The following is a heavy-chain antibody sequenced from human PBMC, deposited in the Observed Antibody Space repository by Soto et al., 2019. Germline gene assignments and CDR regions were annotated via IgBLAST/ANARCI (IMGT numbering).Heavy chain of an antibody. Sequence: GGSLRLSCAASGFTVSSNYMTWVRQAPGKGLEWVSVIYSGGRTYYADSVKGRFTISRDNSRNTLYLQMNSLRAEDTAVYYCARGIPRGYSYGSYYFDYWGQGTLVTVSS. J-gene: IGHJ4*02. D-gene: IGHD5-18*01. CDR3: ARGIPRGYSYGSYYFDY. CDR1: GFTVSSNY. V-gene: IGHV3-53*01. CDR2: IYSGGRT.